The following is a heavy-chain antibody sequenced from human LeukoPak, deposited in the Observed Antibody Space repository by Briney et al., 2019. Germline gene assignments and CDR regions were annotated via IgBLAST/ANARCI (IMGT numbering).Heavy chain of an antibody. D-gene: IGHD1-26*01. Sequence: GLINPNSGCTNDAQKFQGRVTITRDTTIRTAYIELSRLRSDDTAVYYCARDRYRAPTDYWGQGTLVTVSS. V-gene: IGHV1-2*02. CDR2: INPNSGCT. J-gene: IGHJ4*02. CDR3: ARDRYRAPTDY.